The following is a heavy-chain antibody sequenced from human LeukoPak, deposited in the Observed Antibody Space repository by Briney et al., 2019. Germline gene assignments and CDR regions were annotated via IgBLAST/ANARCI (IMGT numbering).Heavy chain of an antibody. CDR2: IYYSGST. CDR3: ARVIRAAADKFDY. D-gene: IGHD6-13*01. CDR1: GGSISSSSYY. V-gene: IGHV4-39*01. Sequence: SETLSLTCTVSGGSISSSSYYWGWIRQPPGKGLEWIGSIYYSGSTYYNPSLKSRVTISVDTSKNQFSLKLSSVTAADTAVYYCARVIRAAADKFDYWGQGALVTVSS. J-gene: IGHJ4*02.